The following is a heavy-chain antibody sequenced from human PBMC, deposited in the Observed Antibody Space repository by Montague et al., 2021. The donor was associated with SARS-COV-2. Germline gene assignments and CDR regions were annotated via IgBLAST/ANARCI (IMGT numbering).Heavy chain of an antibody. D-gene: IGHD3-22*01. Sequence: SLRLSCAASGFTFSSYSMNWVRQAPGKGLEWVSSISSSSYIYYADSVXGRFTISRDNAKNSLYLQMNSLRAEDTAVYYCARDAYYYDSSGFYYAPRTYYFDFWGQGTLVTVSS. V-gene: IGHV3-21*01. CDR3: ARDAYYYDSSGFYYAPRTYYFDF. CDR1: GFTFSSYS. CDR2: ISSSSYI. J-gene: IGHJ4*02.